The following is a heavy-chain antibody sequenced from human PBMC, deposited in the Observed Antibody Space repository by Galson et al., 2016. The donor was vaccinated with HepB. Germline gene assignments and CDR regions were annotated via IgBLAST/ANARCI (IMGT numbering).Heavy chain of an antibody. CDR3: ARSGYSSFDY. CDR1: GFTFSNYS. J-gene: IGHJ4*02. Sequence: SLRLSCAASGFTFSNYSINWVRQAPGKGLEWVSYISSSSNTIYYADSVKGRFTTSRDNAKNSLYLQMYLLRDEDTAVYSCARSGYSSFDYWGQGTLVTVSS. CDR2: ISSSSNTI. D-gene: IGHD3-9*01. V-gene: IGHV3-48*02.